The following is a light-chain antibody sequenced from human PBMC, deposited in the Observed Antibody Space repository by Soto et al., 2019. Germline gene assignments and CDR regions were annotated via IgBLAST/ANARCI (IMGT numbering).Light chain of an antibody. CDR3: SSFVAGNNYWV. CDR2: EVT. J-gene: IGLJ3*02. V-gene: IGLV2-8*01. Sequence: QSALTQPASLSGSPGQSITISCTGTSSDIGAYDYVSWFQQHPGKAPKLMIYEVTKRPSGVPDRFSASKSGNTASLTVSGLQAEDEADYYCSSFVAGNNYWVFGGGTKVTVL. CDR1: SSDIGAYDY.